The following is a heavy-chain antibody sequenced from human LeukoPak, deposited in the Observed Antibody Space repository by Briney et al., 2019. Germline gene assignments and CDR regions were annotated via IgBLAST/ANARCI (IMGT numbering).Heavy chain of an antibody. CDR2: INPNSGGT. CDR3: AISGYDASGMDV. D-gene: IGHD5-12*01. J-gene: IGHJ6*02. CDR1: GYTFTGYY. Sequence: ASVKVSCKASGYTFTGYYMHWVRQAPGRGLEWMGWINPNSGGTNYAQKCKGRVTMTTDTSISTPYMELSRLRSDDTAVYYCAISGYDASGMDVWGQGTTVTVSS. V-gene: IGHV1-2*02.